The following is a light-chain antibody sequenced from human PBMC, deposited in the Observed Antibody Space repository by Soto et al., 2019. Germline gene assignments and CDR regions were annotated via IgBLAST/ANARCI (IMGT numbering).Light chain of an antibody. V-gene: IGLV2-14*01. J-gene: IGLJ1*01. Sequence: QSALTQPASVSGSPGQSITISCTGTSSDTAGYNYVSWYQQHPGKAPKLMIYEVSNRPSGVSNRFSGSKSGNTASLTISGLQAEDEADYYCSSYTSSNTFYVFGTGTKVTVL. CDR3: SSYTSSNTFYV. CDR2: EVS. CDR1: SSDTAGYNY.